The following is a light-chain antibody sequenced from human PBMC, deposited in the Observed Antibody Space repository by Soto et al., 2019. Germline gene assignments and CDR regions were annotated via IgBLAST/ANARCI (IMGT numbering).Light chain of an antibody. Sequence: EIQMTQSPSTLAASVGDRVTITCRASQSISTWLAWYQQKPGKAPKVLIYKASSLESGVPLRFSGGGSGTEFTLTISSLQPGDFATYYCQQYDSYPYTFGQGTKLEIK. CDR2: KAS. CDR1: QSISTW. J-gene: IGKJ2*01. CDR3: QQYDSYPYT. V-gene: IGKV1-5*03.